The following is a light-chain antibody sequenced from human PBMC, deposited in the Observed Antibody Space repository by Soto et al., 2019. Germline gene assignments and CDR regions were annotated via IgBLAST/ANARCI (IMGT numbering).Light chain of an antibody. V-gene: IGLV2-23*01. CDR2: EGS. CDR1: SSDVGSYNL. CDR3: CSSAGSSTFYV. Sequence: QSVLTQPASVSGSPGQSITISCTGTSSDVGSYNLVSWYQQHPGKAPKLMIYEGSKRPSGVSNRFSGSKCGSPASLTISGLQAEDEADYHPCSSAGSSTFYVLGTGTKVPVL. J-gene: IGLJ1*01.